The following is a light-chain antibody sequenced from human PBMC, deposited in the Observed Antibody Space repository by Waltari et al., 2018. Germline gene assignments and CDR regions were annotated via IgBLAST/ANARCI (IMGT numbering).Light chain of an antibody. CDR1: SLRRYY. Sequence: SSDLTQDPSLSVALGQTVRITCHGDSLRRYYTNWYQQRPGQAPILVLYGPDNRPSGIPDRFSGSTSGNTASLTITGAQAEDEADYYCHSRETFSTRLFGGGTRLTV. CDR2: GPD. J-gene: IGLJ2*01. CDR3: HSRETFSTRL. V-gene: IGLV3-19*01.